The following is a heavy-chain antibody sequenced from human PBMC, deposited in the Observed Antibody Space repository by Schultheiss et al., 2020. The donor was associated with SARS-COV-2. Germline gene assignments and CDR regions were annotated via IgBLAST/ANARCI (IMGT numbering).Heavy chain of an antibody. V-gene: IGHV3-53*01. Sequence: GGSLRLSCAASGFTFSSYAMHWVRQPPGRGLEWVSVIYSCGSTYYADSVKGRFTISRDNSKNTLYLQMNSLRAEDTAVYYCASTAMVTWYYYYGMDVWGQGTTVTVSS. CDR3: ASTAMVTWYYYYGMDV. D-gene: IGHD5-18*01. J-gene: IGHJ6*02. CDR2: IYSCGST. CDR1: GFTFSSYA.